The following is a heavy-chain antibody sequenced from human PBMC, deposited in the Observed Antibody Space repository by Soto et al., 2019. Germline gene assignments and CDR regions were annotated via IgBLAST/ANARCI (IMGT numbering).Heavy chain of an antibody. Sequence: QITLKESGPPLVKPTQTLTLTCTFSGFSLSTSGVGVGWIRQPPGKALEWLALIYWDDDKRYSPSLKSRLTISKDTSTNQVLLTMTTMDPVDTATYYCAHRPSYCSGGSCDSGFDYWGQGTLVTVSS. CDR1: GFSLSTSGVG. J-gene: IGHJ4*02. V-gene: IGHV2-5*02. D-gene: IGHD2-15*01. CDR3: AHRPSYCSGGSCDSGFDY. CDR2: IYWDDDK.